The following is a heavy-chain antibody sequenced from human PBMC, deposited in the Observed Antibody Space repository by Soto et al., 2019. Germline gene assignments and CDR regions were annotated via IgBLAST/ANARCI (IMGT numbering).Heavy chain of an antibody. Sequence: GGSLRLSCAASGFTFISYGMHWVRQAPGKGLEWVAVIWYDGSNKYYADSVKGRFTISRDNSKNTLYLQMNSLRSEDTAVYYCARDSRLTIFGVKDAFDIWGQGTMVTVSS. D-gene: IGHD3-3*01. CDR2: IWYDGSNK. CDR1: GFTFISYG. J-gene: IGHJ3*02. V-gene: IGHV3-33*01. CDR3: ARDSRLTIFGVKDAFDI.